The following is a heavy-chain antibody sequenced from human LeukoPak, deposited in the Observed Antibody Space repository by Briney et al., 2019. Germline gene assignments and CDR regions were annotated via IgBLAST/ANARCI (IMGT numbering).Heavy chain of an antibody. J-gene: IGHJ3*02. CDR3: ARRLAVTGSPAFDI. D-gene: IGHD6-19*01. CDR1: SGSVGSGSYF. Sequence: SETLSLTCTVSSGSVGSGSYFWSWIRQPPGKGLEWIGYIYSSGSTNYNPSLKSRVTISVDTSKNQFSLKLNSVTAADTAVYYCARRLAVTGSPAFDIWGQGTMVTVSS. CDR2: IYSSGST. V-gene: IGHV4-61*01.